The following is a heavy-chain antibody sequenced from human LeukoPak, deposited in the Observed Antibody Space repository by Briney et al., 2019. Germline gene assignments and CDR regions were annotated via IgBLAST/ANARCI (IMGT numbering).Heavy chain of an antibody. J-gene: IGHJ6*03. CDR1: GYTFTSYY. CDR3: ARDYYFYMDV. V-gene: IGHV7-4-1*02. Sequence: GASVKVSCKASGYTFTSYYMHWVRQAPGQGLEWMGWLNTNTGDPTYAQGFTGRFVFSLDTSVSTAYLEISDLKAEDTAVYYCARDYYFYMDVWGEGTTVTVSS. CDR2: LNTNTGDP.